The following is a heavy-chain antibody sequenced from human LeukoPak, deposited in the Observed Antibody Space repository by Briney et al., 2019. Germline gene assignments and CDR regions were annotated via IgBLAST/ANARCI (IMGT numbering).Heavy chain of an antibody. CDR2: IYTSGST. D-gene: IGHD3-10*01. CDR3: ASQHYGSGSYYWYFDL. CDR1: GGSISSYY. J-gene: IGHJ2*01. Sequence: SETLSLTCTVSGGSISSYYWSWIRQPAGKGLEWIGRIYTSGSTNYNPSLKSRVTMSVDTSKNQFSLKLSSVTAADTAVYYCASQHYGSGSYYWYFDLWGRGTLVTASS. V-gene: IGHV4-4*07.